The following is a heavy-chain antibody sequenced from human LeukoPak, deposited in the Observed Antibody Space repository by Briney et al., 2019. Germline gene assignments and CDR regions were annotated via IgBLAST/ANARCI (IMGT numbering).Heavy chain of an antibody. J-gene: IGHJ4*02. CDR2: IWYDGSNK. CDR1: GFTFSSYG. CDR3: AKAEYSSSWYLFDY. D-gene: IGHD6-13*01. Sequence: PGGSLRLSCAASGFTFSSYGMHWVRQAPGKGLEWVAVIWYDGSNKYYADSVKGRFTISRDNSKNTLYLQMNSLRAEDTAVYYCAKAEYSSSWYLFDYWGQGTLVTVSS. V-gene: IGHV3-30*02.